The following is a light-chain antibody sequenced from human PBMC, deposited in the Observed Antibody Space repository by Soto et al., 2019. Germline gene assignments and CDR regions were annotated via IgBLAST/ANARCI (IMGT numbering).Light chain of an antibody. CDR1: QDINNW. CDR3: QQANCFPLT. J-gene: IGKJ4*01. CDR2: TTS. Sequence: DIQVTQSPSSVSASVGDRVTITCRASQDINNWLAWYQQKPGKAPKLLIYTTSNLQSGVPSRFRGSGSGTDFTLTLNSLQPEDFATYYCQQANCFPLTFGGGTKVEIK. V-gene: IGKV1D-12*01.